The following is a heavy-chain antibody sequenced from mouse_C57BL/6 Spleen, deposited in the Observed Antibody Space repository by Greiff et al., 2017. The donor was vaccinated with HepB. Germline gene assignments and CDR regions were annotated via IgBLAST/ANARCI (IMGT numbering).Heavy chain of an antibody. CDR1: GYTFTSYW. CDR2: IHPNSGST. J-gene: IGHJ3*01. D-gene: IGHD2-2*01. Sequence: VQLQQSGAELVKPGASVKLSCKASGYTFTSYWMHWVKQRPGQGLEWIGMIHPNSGSTNYNEKFKSKATLTVDKSSSTAYMQLSSLTSEDSAVYYGADGYDLAWFAYWGQGTLVTVSA. V-gene: IGHV1-64*01. CDR3: ADGYDLAWFAY.